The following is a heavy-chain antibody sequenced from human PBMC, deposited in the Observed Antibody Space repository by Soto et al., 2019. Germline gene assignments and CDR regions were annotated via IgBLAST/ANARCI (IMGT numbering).Heavy chain of an antibody. V-gene: IGHV3-66*01. J-gene: IGHJ4*02. Sequence: EVQLVESGGGLVQPGGSLRLSCAVSGFSVSNSYMSWVRQAPGKGLEWVSVIYTGGSKYYADSVKGRFTISRDNSKNMLYLQTNRLRAEDTAVYYCARGHNWDDHDFVYWGQGTLVTVSS. CDR3: ARGHNWDDHDFVY. CDR2: IYTGGSK. CDR1: GFSVSNSY. D-gene: IGHD1-1*01.